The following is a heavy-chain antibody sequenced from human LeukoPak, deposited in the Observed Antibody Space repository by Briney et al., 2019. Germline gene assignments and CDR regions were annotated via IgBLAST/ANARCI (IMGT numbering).Heavy chain of an antibody. CDR3: ARDRTIDFSGGSCYRHYFDY. CDR1: GFTFSSYG. D-gene: IGHD2-15*01. V-gene: IGHV3-33*01. Sequence: PGGSLRLSCAASGFTFSSYGMHWVRQAPGKGLEWVAIIWHDGSNKYYADSVRGRFTISRDNYKNTLYLQMNSVRGEDTAVYFCARDRTIDFSGGSCYRHYFDYWGQGTLFAVSS. CDR2: IWHDGSNK. J-gene: IGHJ4*02.